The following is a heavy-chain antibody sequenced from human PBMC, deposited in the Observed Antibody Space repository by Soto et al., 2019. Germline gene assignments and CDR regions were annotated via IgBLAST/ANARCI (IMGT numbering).Heavy chain of an antibody. J-gene: IGHJ6*04. V-gene: IGHV3-30*03. CDR1: GFTFRKSG. CDR3: ARDCGHNPWVSFFMDV. Sequence: QVQLVESGGGAVQPGRSLRLSCAASGFTFRKSGMFWVRQVPGKGLEWVAVITYDGSNAYYHDSVKSRFTISRAKSKGTVKLQMNSLRGEDTAVYYCARDCGHNPWVSFFMDVLGKGTTVTVSS. D-gene: IGHD1-1*01. CDR2: ITYDGSNA.